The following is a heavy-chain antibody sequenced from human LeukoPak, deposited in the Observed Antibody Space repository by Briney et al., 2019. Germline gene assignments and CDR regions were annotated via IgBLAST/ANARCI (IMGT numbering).Heavy chain of an antibody. J-gene: IGHJ3*02. CDR3: ARSWSAFDI. CDR1: GFTFSTYS. Sequence: GGSLRLSCAASGFTFSTYSMNWVRQAPGKGLEWVSYISSSTTTIYYADSVKGRFTISRDNARNSLYLQMNSLRDDDTAVHYCARSWSAFDIWGQGTMVTVSS. V-gene: IGHV3-48*02. CDR2: ISSSTTTI. D-gene: IGHD2-8*02.